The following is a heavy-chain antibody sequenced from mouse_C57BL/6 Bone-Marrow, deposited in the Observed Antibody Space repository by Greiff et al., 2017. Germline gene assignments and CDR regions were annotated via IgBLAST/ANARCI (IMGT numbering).Heavy chain of an antibody. CDR2: ISDGGSYT. Sequence: EVKLVESGGGLVKPGGSLKLSCAASGFTFSSYAMSWVRQTPGKRLEWVATISDGGSYTYYPPNVKGRVTMSRDNANSNPYMEMRHLKSEDTAVYYCARKGILLRLFFDGWGTGTLVTVSA. D-gene: IGHD3-2*02. CDR1: GFTFSSYA. CDR3: ARKGILLRLFFDG. J-gene: IGHJ3*01. V-gene: IGHV5-4*03.